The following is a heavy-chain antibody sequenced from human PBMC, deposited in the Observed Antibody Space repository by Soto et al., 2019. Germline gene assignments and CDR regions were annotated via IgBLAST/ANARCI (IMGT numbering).Heavy chain of an antibody. CDR1: GFTFSSYA. Sequence: QVQLVESGGGVVQPGRSLRLSCAASGFTFSSYAMHWVRQAPGKGLEWVAVISYDGSNKYYADSVKGRFTISRDNSKNTLYLQMNSLRADDTAVYYCARGITIFGVVISNGMDVWGQGTTVTVSS. J-gene: IGHJ6*02. CDR2: ISYDGSNK. V-gene: IGHV3-30-3*01. D-gene: IGHD3-3*01. CDR3: ARGITIFGVVISNGMDV.